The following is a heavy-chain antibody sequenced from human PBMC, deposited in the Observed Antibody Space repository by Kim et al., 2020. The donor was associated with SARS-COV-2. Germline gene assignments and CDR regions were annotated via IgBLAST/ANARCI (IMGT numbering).Heavy chain of an antibody. D-gene: IGHD1-26*01. Sequence: RHAESRMGRFTISRDNAKNTLYLQRNSLRAEDTAVYYCARDDKASGSYYYWGQGTLVTVSS. V-gene: IGHV3-74*01. CDR3: ARDDKASGSYYY. J-gene: IGHJ4*02.